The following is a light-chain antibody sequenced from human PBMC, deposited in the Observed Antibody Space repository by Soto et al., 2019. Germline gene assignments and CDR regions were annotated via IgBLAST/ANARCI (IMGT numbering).Light chain of an antibody. V-gene: IGKV3-20*01. CDR3: FQYGSSPHT. J-gene: IGKJ5*01. Sequence: IVLTQSPGTLSLSPGERASLSCRASQSVSSNYVAWFQQKPGQAHRLXISGAYNRASDIQDRFSGSGSWTDFTLTISRLEPEDFAVYYCFQYGSSPHTFGQGTRLEIK. CDR2: GAY. CDR1: QSVSSNY.